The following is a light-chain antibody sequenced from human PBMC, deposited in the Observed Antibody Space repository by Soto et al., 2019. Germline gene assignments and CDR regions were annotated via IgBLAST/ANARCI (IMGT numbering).Light chain of an antibody. J-gene: IGLJ2*01. Sequence: QYALTQPASVSGSPGQSSTISCTGTTSDVGAYNYVSWYQQHPGEAPRLMIYDVSYRPSGVSNRFSGSKSGNTASLTISGLRAEDEADYYCSSYSSISYVIFGGGTKLTVL. CDR3: SSYSSISYVI. V-gene: IGLV2-14*01. CDR1: TSDVGAYNY. CDR2: DVS.